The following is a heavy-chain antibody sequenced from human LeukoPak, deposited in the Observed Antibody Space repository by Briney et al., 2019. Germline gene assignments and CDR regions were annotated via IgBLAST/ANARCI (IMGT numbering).Heavy chain of an antibody. CDR1: GGSFSGYY. CDR3: AAELLGYAERTDY. CDR2: INHSGST. J-gene: IGHJ4*02. V-gene: IGHV4-34*01. D-gene: IGHD3-10*01. Sequence: PSETLSLTCAVYGGSFSGYYWGWIRQPPGEGLEWIGEINHSGSTNYNPSLKSRVTISVDTSKNQFSLKLSSVTAADTAVYYCAAELLGYAERTDYWGQGTLVTVSS.